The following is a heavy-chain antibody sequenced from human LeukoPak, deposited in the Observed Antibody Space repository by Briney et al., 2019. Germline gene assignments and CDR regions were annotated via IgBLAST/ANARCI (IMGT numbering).Heavy chain of an antibody. D-gene: IGHD4-17*01. Sequence: GGSLRLSCVASGFTFDDYGMIWVRQAPGKGLVWVSRINSDGSSTSYADSVKGRFTISRDNAKNTLYLQMDSLRAEDTAMYYCARDDDGDYAYWGQGTLVTVSS. V-gene: IGHV3-74*01. CDR3: ARDDDGDYAY. CDR2: INSDGSST. J-gene: IGHJ4*02. CDR1: GFTFDDYG.